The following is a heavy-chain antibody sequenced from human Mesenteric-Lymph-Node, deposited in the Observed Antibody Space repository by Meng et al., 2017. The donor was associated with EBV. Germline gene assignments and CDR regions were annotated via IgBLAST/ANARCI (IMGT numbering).Heavy chain of an antibody. J-gene: IGHJ4*01. Sequence: EVQLEGSGGGLVQPGGSLTRSCEASGFTFSMYWMQWVRQAPGKGLVWVSLISSDGSITRNGDSVKGRFSIARDNAKNTVYLQMNNLRADDTAVYYCARTFQGPDYWGHGTLVTVSS. D-gene: IGHD2/OR15-2a*01. CDR3: ARTFQGPDY. CDR2: ISSDGSIT. CDR1: GFTFSMYW. V-gene: IGHV3-74*01.